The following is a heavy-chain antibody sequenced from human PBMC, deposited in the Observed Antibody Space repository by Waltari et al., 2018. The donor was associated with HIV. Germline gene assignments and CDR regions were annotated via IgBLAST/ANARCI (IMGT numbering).Heavy chain of an antibody. CDR1: GGSISSSSYY. V-gene: IGHV4-39*07. J-gene: IGHJ4*02. D-gene: IGHD3-10*01. CDR3: ARVSYGSGGLDY. Sequence: QLQLQESGPGLVKPSETLSLTCTVSGGSISSSSYYWGWIRQPPGKGLEWIGSIYYSGSTYCNPSLKSRVTISVDTSNNQFSRKLSSVTAADTAVYYCARVSYGSGGLDYWGQGTLVTVSS. CDR2: IYYSGST.